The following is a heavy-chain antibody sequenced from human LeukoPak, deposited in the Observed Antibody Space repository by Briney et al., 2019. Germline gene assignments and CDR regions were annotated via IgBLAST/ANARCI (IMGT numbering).Heavy chain of an antibody. D-gene: IGHD3-10*01. CDR2: LWSDGSTK. CDR1: GFTFSSYT. J-gene: IGHJ5*02. CDR3: ARRFLTGSGGNWFDP. Sequence: PGGSLRLSCAASGFTFSSYTMHWARQAPGKGLEWVAVLWSDGSTKYYADSVKGRFTISRDNFKNTLYLQMNSLRADGTAVYYCARRFLTGSGGNWFDPWGQGTLVTVSS. V-gene: IGHV3-33*01.